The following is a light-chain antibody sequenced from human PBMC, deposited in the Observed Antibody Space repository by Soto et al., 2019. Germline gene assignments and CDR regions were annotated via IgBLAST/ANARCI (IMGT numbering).Light chain of an antibody. CDR1: QSVGTY. CDR3: QLSSSWPPYT. Sequence: EFVLTQSPATLSLSPGEGASLSCWASQSVGTYMAWYQHKPGQPPRLLIYDASKRATGIPARFSGSGSGTNFTFTISSLEPADFALYFCQLSSSWPPYTFAQGTKVEMK. CDR2: DAS. J-gene: IGKJ2*01. V-gene: IGKV3-11*01.